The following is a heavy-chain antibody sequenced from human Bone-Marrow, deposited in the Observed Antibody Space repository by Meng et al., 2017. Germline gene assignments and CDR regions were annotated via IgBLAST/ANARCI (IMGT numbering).Heavy chain of an antibody. V-gene: IGHV3-30*07. CDR1: GFTFSSYA. Sequence: GESLKISCAASGFTFSSYAMHWVRQAPGKGLEWVAVISYDGSNKYYADSVKGRFTISRDNSKNTLYLQMNNLKTEDTAVYYCTIYTSGHIWGQGTTVTVSS. CDR3: TIYTSGHI. D-gene: IGHD6-19*01. CDR2: ISYDGSNK. J-gene: IGHJ3*02.